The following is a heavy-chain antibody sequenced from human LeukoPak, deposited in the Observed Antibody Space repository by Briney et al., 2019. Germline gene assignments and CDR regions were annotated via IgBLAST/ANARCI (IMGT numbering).Heavy chain of an antibody. CDR1: GFTFSSYW. J-gene: IGHJ4*02. Sequence: GGSLRLSCAASGFTFSSYWMSWVRQAPGKGLEWVANIKQDGSEKNYMDSVKGRFTISRDNAKNSLLLQMNSLRVEDTAVYYCARERGGQSNDYLHGGPFDYWGQGTLVTVSS. CDR2: IKQDGSEK. CDR3: ARERGGQSNDYLHGGPFDY. D-gene: IGHD3-16*01. V-gene: IGHV3-7*05.